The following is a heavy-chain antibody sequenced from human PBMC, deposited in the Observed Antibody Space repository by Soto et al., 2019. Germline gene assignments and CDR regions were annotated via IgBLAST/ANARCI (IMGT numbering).Heavy chain of an antibody. CDR2: IYTSGST. Sequence: SEMSLTCTVSGGSISSYYWSWIRQPAGKGLEWIGRIYTSGSTNYNPSLKSRVTMSVDTSKNQFSLKLSSVTAADTAVYYCARDPSAYDFWSGYYAFDIWGQGTMVTVSS. CDR3: ARDPSAYDFWSGYYAFDI. V-gene: IGHV4-4*07. D-gene: IGHD3-3*01. CDR1: GGSISSYY. J-gene: IGHJ3*02.